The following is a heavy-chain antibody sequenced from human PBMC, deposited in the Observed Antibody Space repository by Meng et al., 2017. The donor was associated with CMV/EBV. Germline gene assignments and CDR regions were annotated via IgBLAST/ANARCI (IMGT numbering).Heavy chain of an antibody. CDR2: ISSSSSYI. CDR3: ARDVLRFFSAFDY. Sequence: GESLKISCAASGFTFSSYSMNWVRQALGKGLEWVSSISSSSSYIYYADSVKGRFTISRDNAKNSLYLQMNSLRAEDTAVYYCARDVLRFFSAFDYWGQGTLVTVSS. D-gene: IGHD3-3*01. J-gene: IGHJ4*02. CDR1: GFTFSSYS. V-gene: IGHV3-21*01.